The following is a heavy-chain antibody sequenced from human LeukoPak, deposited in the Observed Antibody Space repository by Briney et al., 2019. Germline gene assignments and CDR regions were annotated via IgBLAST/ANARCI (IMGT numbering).Heavy chain of an antibody. J-gene: IGHJ4*02. Sequence: GGSLRLSCAASGFTSSSHEMNWVRQAPGKGLEWVSYISSSGSMIYYADSVKGRFTISRDNAKNSLYLQMNSLRAEDTAVYYCARQHYDFWLPADYWGQGTLVTASS. V-gene: IGHV3-48*03. D-gene: IGHD3-3*01. CDR3: ARQHYDFWLPADY. CDR1: GFTSSSHE. CDR2: ISSSGSMI.